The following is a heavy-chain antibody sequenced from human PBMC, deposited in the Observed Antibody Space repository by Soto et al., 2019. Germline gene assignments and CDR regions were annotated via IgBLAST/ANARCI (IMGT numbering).Heavy chain of an antibody. CDR3: ARTHNSQLWSRNDY. V-gene: IGHV1-69*13. Sequence: GASVKVSCKASGGTFSSYAISWVRQAPGQGLEWMGGIIPIFGTANYAQKFQGRVTITADESTSTAYMELSSLRSEDTAVYYCARTHNSQLWSRNDYWGQGTLVTVSS. CDR1: GGTFSSYA. CDR2: IIPIFGTA. J-gene: IGHJ4*02. D-gene: IGHD5-18*01.